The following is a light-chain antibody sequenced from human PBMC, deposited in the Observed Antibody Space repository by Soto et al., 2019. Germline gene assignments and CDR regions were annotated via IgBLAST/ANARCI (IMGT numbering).Light chain of an antibody. CDR3: QQYYSSPLT. CDR1: QSVLYSSNNKNY. V-gene: IGKV4-1*01. Sequence: DIVMTQSPDSLAVSLGERATIDCKSSQSVLYSSNNKNYLAWYQQKPGQPPKLLIYWAFIRESGVPDRFRGSGSGTEFTLTISSLQAEDVAVYYCQQYYSSPLTFGGGTKVEIK. CDR2: WAF. J-gene: IGKJ4*01.